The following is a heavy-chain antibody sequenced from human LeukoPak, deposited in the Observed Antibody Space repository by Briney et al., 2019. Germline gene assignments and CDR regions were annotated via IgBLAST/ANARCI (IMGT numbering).Heavy chain of an antibody. D-gene: IGHD3-10*01. Sequence: ASVKVSCKVSGYTFTDYYMHWVQQAPGKGLEWMGLVDPEDGETIYAEKFQGRVAITADTSTDTAYMELSSLRSEDTAVYYCATWGPRVDYFDYWGQGTLVTVSS. J-gene: IGHJ4*02. CDR3: ATWGPRVDYFDY. V-gene: IGHV1-69-2*01. CDR2: VDPEDGET. CDR1: GYTFTDYY.